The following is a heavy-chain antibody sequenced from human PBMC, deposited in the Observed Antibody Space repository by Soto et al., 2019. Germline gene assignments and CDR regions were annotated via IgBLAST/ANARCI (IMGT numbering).Heavy chain of an antibody. J-gene: IGHJ5*02. CDR3: AKESQTYYDFWSGFGTWFDP. CDR1: GLTFSSYA. D-gene: IGHD3-3*01. V-gene: IGHV3-23*01. CDR2: ISGSGGST. Sequence: GGSLRLSCAASGLTFSSYAMSWVRKATGKGLEWVSAISGSGGSTYYADSVKGRFTISRDNSKNTLYLQMNSLRAEDTAVYYCAKESQTYYDFWSGFGTWFDPWGQGTLVTVSS.